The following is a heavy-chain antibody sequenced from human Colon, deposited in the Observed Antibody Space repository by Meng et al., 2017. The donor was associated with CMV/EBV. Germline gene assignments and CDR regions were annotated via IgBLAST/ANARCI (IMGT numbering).Heavy chain of an antibody. CDR1: GFVFSSYS. CDR2: ISASSSNI. Sequence: GESLKISCEASGFVFSSYSMNWVRQAPGKGLEWVSSISASSSNIHDADSVKGRFIISRDNAKNSVYLQMTSLRAEDTAVYYCARDPSYYAAGTTGGASGMDVWGQGTTVTVSS. D-gene: IGHD2-2*01. J-gene: IGHJ6*02. CDR3: ARDPSYYAAGTTGGASGMDV. V-gene: IGHV3-21*01.